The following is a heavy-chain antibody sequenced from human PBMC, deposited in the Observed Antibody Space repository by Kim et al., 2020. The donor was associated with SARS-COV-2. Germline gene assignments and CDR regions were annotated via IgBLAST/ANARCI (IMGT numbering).Heavy chain of an antibody. V-gene: IGHV6-1*01. D-gene: IGHD3-10*01. Sequence: WYYDYALSVRSRITITPDTSKNHFSLQLNSVTPEDTAVYYCARGAQTTTGVWGQGTLVTVSS. CDR2: WYY. CDR3: ARGAQTTTGV. J-gene: IGHJ4*02.